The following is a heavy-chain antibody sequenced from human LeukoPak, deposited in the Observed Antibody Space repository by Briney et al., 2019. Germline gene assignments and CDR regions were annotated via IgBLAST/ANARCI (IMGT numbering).Heavy chain of an antibody. CDR2: INSDGSST. V-gene: IGHV3-74*01. CDR3: ARPSEATTYYFDY. CDR1: GFTFSSYW. J-gene: IGHJ4*02. Sequence: GGSLRLSCAASGFTFSSYWMHWVRQAPGKGLVWVSRINSDGSSTSYADSVKGRFTISRDNAKNTLYLQVNSLRAEDTAVYYCARPSEATTYYFDYWGQGTLVTVSS. D-gene: IGHD5-12*01.